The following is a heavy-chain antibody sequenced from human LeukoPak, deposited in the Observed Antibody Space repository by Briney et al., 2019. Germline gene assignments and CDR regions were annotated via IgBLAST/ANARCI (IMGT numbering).Heavy chain of an antibody. CDR3: ARGATYYDFWSGYYPIDYYYYYMDV. CDR2: MNPNKSNT. V-gene: IGHV1-8*03. CDR1: GYTFTSYD. D-gene: IGHD3-3*01. Sequence: VASVTVTSKASGYTFTSYDINWVRQATGQGLEWMGWMNPNKSNTGYAQKFQGRVTITRNTSISTAYMELSSLRSEDTAVYYCARGATYYDFWSGYYPIDYYYYYMDVWGKGTTV. J-gene: IGHJ6*03.